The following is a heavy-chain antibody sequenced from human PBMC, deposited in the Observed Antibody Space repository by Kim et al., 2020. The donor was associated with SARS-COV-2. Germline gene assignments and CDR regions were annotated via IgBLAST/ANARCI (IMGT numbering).Heavy chain of an antibody. Sequence: ASVKVSCKASGYSFKSYAMFWVRQAPGHGLEWMGWIATNTGDPTYAQGFTGRFVFSFYTSVSTAYLQITSLKAEDTAVYYCARPNYGSGTYRYFDIWGQGTLVTVSS. CDR2: IATNTGDP. J-gene: IGHJ4*02. CDR1: GYSFKSYA. CDR3: ARPNYGSGTYRYFDI. D-gene: IGHD3-10*01. V-gene: IGHV7-4-1*02.